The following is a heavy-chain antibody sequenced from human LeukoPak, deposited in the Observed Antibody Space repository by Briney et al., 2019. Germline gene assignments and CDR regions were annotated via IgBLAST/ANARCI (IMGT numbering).Heavy chain of an antibody. CDR3: SRLRSNSWSSYYFDC. V-gene: IGHV4-59*11. CDR1: GGSISSHY. Sequence: PSETLSLTCNVSGGSISSHYWSWIRQPPGKGLEWIGYISYTGRTNYNPSLKSRVTISGDPSNNQFSLRLSSLTAADTAVYYCSRLRSNSWSSYYFDCWGPGAQVAVSP. J-gene: IGHJ4*02. CDR2: ISYTGRT. D-gene: IGHD6-13*01.